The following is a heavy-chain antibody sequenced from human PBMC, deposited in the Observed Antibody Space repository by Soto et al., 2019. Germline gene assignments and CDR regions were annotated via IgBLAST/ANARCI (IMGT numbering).Heavy chain of an antibody. CDR3: AKEAPGGWHFFDT. CDR1: GFTFSSYA. Sequence: PGGSLRLSCAASGFTFSSYAMHWVRQAPGKGLEWVAVISYDGSNKYYADSVKGRFTISSDNSKDTLSLRMISLRTEDTSVYYCAKEAPGGWHFFDTWGQGTLVTVSS. CDR2: ISYDGSNK. D-gene: IGHD6-19*01. V-gene: IGHV3-30-3*01. J-gene: IGHJ4*02.